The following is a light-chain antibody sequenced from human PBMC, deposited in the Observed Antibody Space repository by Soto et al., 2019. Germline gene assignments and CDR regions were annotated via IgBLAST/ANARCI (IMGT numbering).Light chain of an antibody. CDR2: GAS. V-gene: IGKV3-20*01. J-gene: IGKJ4*01. CDR1: QSVSSSY. Sequence: EIVLTQSPGTLSLSPGERATLSCRASQSVSSSYLAWYQQKPGQAPRLLIYGASSRATGIPDRLSGSGSGTDFTLTISRLEPEDFAVYYCQKFSSYPLTCGGGTKVDIK. CDR3: QKFSSYPLT.